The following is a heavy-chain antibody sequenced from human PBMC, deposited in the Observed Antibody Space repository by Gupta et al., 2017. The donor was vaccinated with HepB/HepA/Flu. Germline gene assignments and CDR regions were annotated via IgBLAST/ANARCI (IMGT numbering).Heavy chain of an antibody. Sequence: QVQLVESGGGVVQPGRSLRLSCSASGFTFSSYGMHWVRQAPGKGLEWVAVIWYDGSNKYYADAVKGRFTISRDNSKNTLYLQMNSLRAEDTAVYYCAREVLGIKYFDDWGQGTLVTVSS. CDR1: GFTFSSYG. J-gene: IGHJ4*02. D-gene: IGHD7-27*01. CDR3: AREVLGIKYFDD. V-gene: IGHV3-33*01. CDR2: IWYDGSNK.